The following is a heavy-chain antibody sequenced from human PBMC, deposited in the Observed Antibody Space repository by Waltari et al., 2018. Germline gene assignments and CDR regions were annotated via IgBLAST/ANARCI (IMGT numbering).Heavy chain of an antibody. CDR1: GGSISSGSYY. J-gene: IGHJ4*02. CDR3: ARGPQGGGYFDY. Sequence: QVQLQESGPGLVKPSQTLSLTCTVSGGSISSGSYYWSWIRQPAGKGLEWIGRIYTSGSTNYNPSLKSRVTISVDTSKNQFSLKLSSVTAADTAVYYCARGPQGGGYFDYWGQGTLVTVSS. V-gene: IGHV4-61*02. CDR2: IYTSGST.